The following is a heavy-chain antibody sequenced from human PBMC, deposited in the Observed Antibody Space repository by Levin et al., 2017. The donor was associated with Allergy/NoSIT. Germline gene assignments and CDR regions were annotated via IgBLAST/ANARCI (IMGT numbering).Heavy chain of an antibody. Sequence: ASQTLSLTCTVSGGSISSSNYHWGWIRQPPGKGLEYIGSISYSGSTYYNPSLKSRVTISVDTSKNHFSLNLTSVTAADTAAYYCARHARGYCSSTSCHTDYWGQGTLVTVSS. CDR3: ARHARGYCSSTSCHTDY. V-gene: IGHV4-39*01. CDR1: GGSISSSNYH. D-gene: IGHD2-2*02. CDR2: ISYSGST. J-gene: IGHJ4*02.